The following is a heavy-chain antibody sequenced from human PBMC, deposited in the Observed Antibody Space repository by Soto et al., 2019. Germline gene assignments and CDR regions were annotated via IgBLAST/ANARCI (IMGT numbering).Heavy chain of an antibody. CDR1: GFTFSSYS. CDR3: ARSPTIYYYYMDV. V-gene: IGHV3-21*01. J-gene: IGHJ6*03. CDR2: ISSSSSYI. Sequence: GGSLRLSCAASGFTFSSYSMNWVRQAPGKGLEWVSSISSSSSYIYYADSVKGRFNISRDNAKNSLYLQMNSLRAEDTAVYYCARSPTIYYYYMDVWGKGTTVTVSS. D-gene: IGHD3-9*01.